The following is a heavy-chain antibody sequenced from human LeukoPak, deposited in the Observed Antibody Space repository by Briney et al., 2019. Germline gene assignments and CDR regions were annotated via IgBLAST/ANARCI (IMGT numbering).Heavy chain of an antibody. CDR1: GGSISNYY. D-gene: IGHD5-18*01. Sequence: SETLSLTCTVSGGSISNYYWNWIRQPPGKGLEWIGYIYYSGSTNYNPSLKSRVTISVDTSKNQFSLKLSSVTAADTAVYYCARDGPYTAMVGYYYYMDVWGKGTTVTISS. J-gene: IGHJ6*03. V-gene: IGHV4-59*12. CDR2: IYYSGST. CDR3: ARDGPYTAMVGYYYYMDV.